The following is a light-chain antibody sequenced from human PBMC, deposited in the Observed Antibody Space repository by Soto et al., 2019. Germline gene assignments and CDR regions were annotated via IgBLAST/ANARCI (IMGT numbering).Light chain of an antibody. Sequence: EIVMTQSPVALSVSPGESAALSCRASQSVGRNFAWYQQRPGQAPRVLIYGTSTRATGVPARFSGSGSGTDFTRTISSLQSEDFAVYYCQQYHKWPYTFGQGTRLEIK. CDR1: QSVGRN. V-gene: IGKV3-15*01. CDR2: GTS. CDR3: QQYHKWPYT. J-gene: IGKJ2*01.